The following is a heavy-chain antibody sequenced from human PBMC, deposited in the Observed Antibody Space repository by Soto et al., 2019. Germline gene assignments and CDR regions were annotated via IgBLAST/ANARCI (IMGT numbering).Heavy chain of an antibody. D-gene: IGHD6-19*01. CDR3: ATRGASGWYPR. V-gene: IGHV1-69*02. Sequence: ASVKVSCKASGGTFSSYTISWVRQAPGQGLEWMGRTIPILGIANYAQKFQGRVTITADTSTSTAYMELSSLRSDDTAVYYCATRGASGWYPRWGQGNLVTVSS. J-gene: IGHJ4*02. CDR1: GGTFSSYT. CDR2: TIPILGIA.